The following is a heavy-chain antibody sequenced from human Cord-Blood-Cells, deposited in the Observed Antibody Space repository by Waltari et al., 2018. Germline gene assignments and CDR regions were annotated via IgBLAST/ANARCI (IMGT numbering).Heavy chain of an antibody. CDR3: ARVVMGDYSNYVFDY. J-gene: IGHJ4*02. Sequence: QVQLVQSGAEVKKPGSSVKVSCKASGGTFSSYAISWVRQAPGQGLEWMGRIIPILGIANYAQKFQGRVTITADKSTSTAYMELSSLRSEDTAVYYCARVVMGDYSNYVFDYWGQGTLVTVSS. V-gene: IGHV1-69*09. CDR2: IIPILGIA. D-gene: IGHD4-4*01. CDR1: GGTFSSYA.